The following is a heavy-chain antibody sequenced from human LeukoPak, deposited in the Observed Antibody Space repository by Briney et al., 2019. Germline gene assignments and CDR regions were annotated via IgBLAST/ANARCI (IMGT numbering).Heavy chain of an antibody. CDR2: IWYDGSNK. V-gene: IGHV3-33*01. CDR1: GFTFSSYG. D-gene: IGHD4-17*01. J-gene: IGHJ6*02. CDR3: ARDGAGLDYGDYGIYGMDV. Sequence: PGRSLRLSCAASGFTFSSYGMHWVRQAPGKGLERVAVIWYDGSNKYYADSVKGRFTISRDNSKNTLYLQMNSLRAEDTAVYYCARDGAGLDYGDYGIYGMDVWGQGTTVTVSS.